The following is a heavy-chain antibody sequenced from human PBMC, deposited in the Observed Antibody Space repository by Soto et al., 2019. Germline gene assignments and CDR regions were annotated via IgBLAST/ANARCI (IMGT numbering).Heavy chain of an antibody. CDR3: ARTPETRDWLDP. CDR1: GASVSSYY. Sequence: SETLSLTXSVSGASVSSYYWSWVRQPPGKGLEWIGYIYYIGAYNYNPSLKSRVTISVDTSKNQFSLKLTSVTAADTAVYYCARTPETRDWLDPWGQGTLVTVSS. J-gene: IGHJ5*02. CDR2: IYYIGAY. D-gene: IGHD1-7*01. V-gene: IGHV4-59*02.